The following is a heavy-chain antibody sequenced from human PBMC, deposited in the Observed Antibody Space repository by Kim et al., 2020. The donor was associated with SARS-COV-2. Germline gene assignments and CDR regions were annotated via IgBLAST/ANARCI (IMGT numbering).Heavy chain of an antibody. D-gene: IGHD3-10*01. J-gene: IGHJ6*02. CDR3: ARDLTPNYGSGSYYDYYGMDV. CDR1: GFTFSSYW. CDR2: IKQDGSEK. Sequence: GGSLRLSCEASGFTFSSYWMSWVRQAPGKGLEWVANIKQDGSEKYYVDSVKGRFTISRDNAKNSLYLQMNSLRAEDTAVYYCARDLTPNYGSGSYYDYYGMDVWGQGTTVTVSS. V-gene: IGHV3-7*03.